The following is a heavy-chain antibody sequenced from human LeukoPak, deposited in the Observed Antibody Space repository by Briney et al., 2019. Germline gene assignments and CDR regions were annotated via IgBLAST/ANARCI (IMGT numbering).Heavy chain of an antibody. J-gene: IGHJ5*02. CDR1: GFTFSSYG. CDR2: IRYDGNNK. CDR3: VKDNPLDH. Sequence: PGGSLRLSCGASGFTFSSYGMLWVRQAPGKGLDWVAFIRYDGNNKLYADSVKGRFTISRDNSKNTLYLHINSLRAEDTAVYYCVKDNPLDHWGQGTLVIVSS. V-gene: IGHV3-30*02. D-gene: IGHD1-14*01.